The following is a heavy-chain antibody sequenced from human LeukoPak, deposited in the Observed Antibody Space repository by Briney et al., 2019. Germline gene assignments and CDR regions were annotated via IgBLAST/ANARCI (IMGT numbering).Heavy chain of an antibody. J-gene: IGHJ5*02. CDR2: INHSGST. CDR3: ARGYYYGSGSYSGGFDP. CDR1: GGSFSGYY. V-gene: IGHV4-34*01. D-gene: IGHD3-10*01. Sequence: AETLSLTCAVYGGSFSGYYWSWIRQPPGKGLEWIGEINHSGSTNYNPSLKSRVTISVDTSKNQFSLKLSSVTAADTAVYYCARGYYYGSGSYSGGFDPWGQGTLVTVSS.